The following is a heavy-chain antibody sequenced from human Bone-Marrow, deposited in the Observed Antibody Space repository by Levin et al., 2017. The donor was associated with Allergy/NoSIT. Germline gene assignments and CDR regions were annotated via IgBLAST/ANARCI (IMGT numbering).Heavy chain of an antibody. CDR3: AKALRPPRMKFYYYGMDV. CDR2: ITSAGDT. D-gene: IGHD4-17*01. Sequence: AGGSLRLSCAASSFTFSSYGMNWVRQAPGKGLQWVSGITSAGDTYYVDSVKGRFTISRDNSRNTLYLQMNSLRVEDTAVYFCAKALRPPRMKFYYYGMDVWGLGTTVTVSS. J-gene: IGHJ6*02. V-gene: IGHV3-23*01. CDR1: SFTFSSYG.